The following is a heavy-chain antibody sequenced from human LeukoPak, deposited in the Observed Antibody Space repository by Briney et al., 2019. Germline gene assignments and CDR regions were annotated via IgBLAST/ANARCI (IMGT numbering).Heavy chain of an antibody. CDR1: GFTFSSYA. D-gene: IGHD3-3*01. CDR3: AKDLLDYYDFWSGYPAPMDV. J-gene: IGHJ6*03. V-gene: IGHV3-23*01. CDR2: ISGSGGST. Sequence: PGGSLRLSCAASGFTFSSYAMSWVRQAPGKGLEWVSAISGSGGSTYYAGSVKGRFTISRDNSKNTLYLQMNSLRAEDTAVYYCAKDLLDYYDFWSGYPAPMDVWGKGTTVIVSS.